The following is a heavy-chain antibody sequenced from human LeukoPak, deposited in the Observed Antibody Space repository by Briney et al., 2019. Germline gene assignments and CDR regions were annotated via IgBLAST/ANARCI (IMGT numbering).Heavy chain of an antibody. J-gene: IGHJ4*02. D-gene: IGHD6-6*01. V-gene: IGHV3-7*03. Sequence: PGGSLRLSCAASGFTFSSYAMSWVRQAPGKGLEWVANIKQDGSEKYYVDSVKGRFTISRDNAENSLSLQMNSLRAEDTAVYYCASAGGDSRSPLPFYYWGQGTLVTVPS. CDR1: GFTFSSYA. CDR3: ASAGGDSRSPLPFYY. CDR2: IKQDGSEK.